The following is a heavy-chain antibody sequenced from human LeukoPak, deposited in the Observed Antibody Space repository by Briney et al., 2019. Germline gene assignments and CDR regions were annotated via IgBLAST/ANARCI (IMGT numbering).Heavy chain of an antibody. CDR2: FYTGGST. CDR1: GASLSSYF. J-gene: IGHJ4*02. Sequence: SESLSLTCTVSGASLSSYFWSWIRQPAGKGLEWIGRFYTGGSTHFNTSLKSRLTMSANTSTKQFSLRLRSVTAADTAVYYCARETSRGLDHWGQGILVTVSS. V-gene: IGHV4-4*07. CDR3: ARETSRGLDH. D-gene: IGHD2-15*01.